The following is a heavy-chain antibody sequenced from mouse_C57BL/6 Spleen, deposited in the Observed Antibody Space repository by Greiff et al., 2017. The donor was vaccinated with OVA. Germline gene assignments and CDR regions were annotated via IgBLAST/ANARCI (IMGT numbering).Heavy chain of an antibody. J-gene: IGHJ3*01. CDR3: ASGASSGPFAY. CDR2: IDPSDSYT. CDR1: GYTFTSYW. Sequence: QVQLHQPGAELVMPGASVKLSCKASGYTFTSYWMHWVKQRPGQGLEWIGEIDPSDSYTNYNQKFKGKSTLTVDKSSSTAYMQLSSLTSEDSAVYYCASGASSGPFAYWGQGTLVTVSA. D-gene: IGHD3-2*02. V-gene: IGHV1-69*01.